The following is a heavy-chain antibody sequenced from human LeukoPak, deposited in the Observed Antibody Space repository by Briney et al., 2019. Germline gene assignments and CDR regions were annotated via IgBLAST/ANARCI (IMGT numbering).Heavy chain of an antibody. V-gene: IGHV1-18*01. J-gene: IGHJ4*02. CDR1: GYTFTSYG. CDR2: IGAYNGNT. CDR3: ARVLQGAAPRSDY. Sequence: ASVKVSCKASGYTFTSYGISWVRQAPGQGLEWMGWIGAYNGNTNYAQKLQGRVTMTRDTSTSTACMELRSLRSDDTAVYYCARVLQGAAPRSDYWGQGTLVTVSS. D-gene: IGHD1-26*01.